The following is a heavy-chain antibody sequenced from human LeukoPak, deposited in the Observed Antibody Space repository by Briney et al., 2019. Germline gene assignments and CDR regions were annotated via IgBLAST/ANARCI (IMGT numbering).Heavy chain of an antibody. CDR3: AIPRRSSRDHDSGGFDS. V-gene: IGHV1-69*06. CDR1: GYTFTGYY. D-gene: IGHD3-10*01. Sequence: SVKVSCKASGYTFTGYYMHWVRQAPGQGLEWMGGIIPIFGTANYAQKFQGRVTITADKSTSTAYMELSSLGSEDTAVYYCAIPRRSSRDHDSGGFDSWGQGTLVTVSS. J-gene: IGHJ4*02. CDR2: IIPIFGTA.